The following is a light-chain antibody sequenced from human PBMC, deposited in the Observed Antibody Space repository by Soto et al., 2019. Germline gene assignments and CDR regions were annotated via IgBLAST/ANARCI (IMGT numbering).Light chain of an antibody. CDR2: ANT. V-gene: IGLV1-40*01. J-gene: IGLJ1*01. CDR1: SSNIGAGFD. CDR3: QSYDSRLSEYV. Sequence: QPVLTQPPSLSGAPGQRVTISCTGSSSNIGAGFDVHWYQQVPGTAPRLLINANTNRPSGVPDRFSGSKSGTSASLAITGLQPEDEADYFCQSYDSRLSEYVFGSGTKHTVL.